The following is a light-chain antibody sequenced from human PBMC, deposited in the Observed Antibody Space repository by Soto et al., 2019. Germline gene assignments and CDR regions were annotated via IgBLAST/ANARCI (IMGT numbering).Light chain of an antibody. CDR2: GAS. V-gene: IGKV3-20*01. CDR3: QYYDKLAKAIT. CDR1: QSVSSSY. Sequence: EIVMTQSPATLSVSPGERATLSCRASQSVSSSYLAWYQQKPGQAPGLLIYGASKRATGTPDRFIGSGSGTDFTLTISRLEPEDFAVYYCQYYDKLAKAITFGQGTRLEIK. J-gene: IGKJ5*01.